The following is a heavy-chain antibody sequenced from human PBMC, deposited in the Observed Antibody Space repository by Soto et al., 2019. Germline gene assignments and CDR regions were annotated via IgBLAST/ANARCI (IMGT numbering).Heavy chain of an antibody. CDR3: ARTSYDSSGTAADP. Sequence: QVQLQESGPGLVKPSQTLSLTSTVSGGSISGGNYYWSWIRQHPGKGLEWIGYIYYSGSTYYNPSLMSRVTISVDTSKNQFSLKLSSVTAADTAVYYCARTSYDSSGTAADPWGQGTLVTVSS. D-gene: IGHD3-22*01. J-gene: IGHJ5*02. V-gene: IGHV4-31*03. CDR1: GGSISGGNYY. CDR2: IYYSGST.